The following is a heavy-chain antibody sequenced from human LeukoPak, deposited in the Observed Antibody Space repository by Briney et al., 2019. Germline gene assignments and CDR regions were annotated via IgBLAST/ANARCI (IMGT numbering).Heavy chain of an antibody. V-gene: IGHV1-69*13. CDR3: ARGSLLRPTSEYNWFDP. J-gene: IGHJ5*02. CDR2: IIPIFGTA. Sequence: GASVKVSCKASGGTFSSYAISRVRQAPGQGLEWMGGIIPIFGTANYAQKFQGRVTITADESTSTAYMELSSLRSEDTAVYYCARGSLLRPTSEYNWFDPWGQGTLVTVSS. D-gene: IGHD3-10*01. CDR1: GGTFSSYA.